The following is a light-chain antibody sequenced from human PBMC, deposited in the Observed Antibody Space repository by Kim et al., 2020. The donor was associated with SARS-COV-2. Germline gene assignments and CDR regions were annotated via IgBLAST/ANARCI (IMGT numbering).Light chain of an antibody. J-gene: IGLJ3*02. CDR2: SNE. Sequence: GQRVTISCSGINSHIGSNPISWYQQAPGAAPKLLIYSNEQRPSGVPARFSGSKSGASASLAISGLQSEDEADYYCAVWDDSLNGRVFGGGTKLTVL. V-gene: IGLV1-44*01. CDR3: AVWDDSLNGRV. CDR1: NSHIGSNP.